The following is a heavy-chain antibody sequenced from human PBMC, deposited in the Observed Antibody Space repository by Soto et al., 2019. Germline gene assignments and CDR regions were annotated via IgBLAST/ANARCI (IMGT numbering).Heavy chain of an antibody. J-gene: IGHJ4*02. V-gene: IGHV4-39*01. D-gene: IGHD2-2*02. CDR3: ARLGYCSSTSCYNFDY. CDR1: GGSISSSSYY. Sequence: QLQLQESGPGLVKPSETLSLTCTVSGGSISSSSYYWGWIRQPPGKGLEWIGSIYYSGSTYYNPSLKSRVTISVDTSKNQFSLKLSSVTAADTAVYYCARLGYCSSTSCYNFDYWGQGTLVTVSS. CDR2: IYYSGST.